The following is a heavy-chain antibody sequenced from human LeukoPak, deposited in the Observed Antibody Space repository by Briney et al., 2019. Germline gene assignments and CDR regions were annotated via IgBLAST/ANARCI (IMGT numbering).Heavy chain of an antibody. Sequence: PGRSLRLSCAASGFTFSSYAMHWVRQAPGKGLEWVSVIYSGGSTYYADSVKGRFTISRDNSKNTLYLQMNSLRAEDTAVYYCARHRHDSSGYYYKPYYFDYWGQGTLVTVSS. D-gene: IGHD3-22*01. J-gene: IGHJ4*02. CDR2: IYSGGST. V-gene: IGHV3-66*04. CDR1: GFTFSSYA. CDR3: ARHRHDSSGYYYKPYYFDY.